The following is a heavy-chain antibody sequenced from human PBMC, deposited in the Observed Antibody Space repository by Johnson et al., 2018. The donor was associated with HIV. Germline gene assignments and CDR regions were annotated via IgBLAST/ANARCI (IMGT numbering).Heavy chain of an antibody. CDR1: GFTFSSYW. J-gene: IGHJ3*02. Sequence: VQLVESGGGLVQPGGSLRLSCAASGFTFSSYWMGWVRQAPGKGLEWVANIKQDGSEKYYVDSLKGRFTISRDNAKNSLYLQMNSLRAADTAVYYCATFGGGSFHTFDIWGQGTMVTVS. V-gene: IGHV3-7*05. D-gene: IGHD1-26*01. CDR3: ATFGGGSFHTFDI. CDR2: IKQDGSEK.